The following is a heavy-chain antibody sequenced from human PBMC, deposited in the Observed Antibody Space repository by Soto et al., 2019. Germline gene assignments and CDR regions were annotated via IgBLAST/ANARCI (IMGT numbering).Heavy chain of an antibody. J-gene: IGHJ5*02. CDR1: GFTFSSYA. CDR2: ISGSGGST. V-gene: IGHV3-23*01. Sequence: EVQLLESGGGLVQPGGSLRLSCAASGFTFSSYAMSWVRQAPGKGLEWVSAISGSGGSTYYADSVKGRFTISRDNSKDTQYLQMNSLRAEDTAVYYCAKDIYSGSSFNWFDPWGQGTLVTVSS. D-gene: IGHD1-26*01. CDR3: AKDIYSGSSFNWFDP.